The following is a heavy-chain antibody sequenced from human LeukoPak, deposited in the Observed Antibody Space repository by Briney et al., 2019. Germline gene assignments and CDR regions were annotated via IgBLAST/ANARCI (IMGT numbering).Heavy chain of an antibody. V-gene: IGHV3-64*01. Sequence: PGGSLRLSCAASGFTFSSYAMHWVRQAPGKGLVYVSAISSNAGSTYYANSVKGRFTISRDNSKNTLYLQMGSLRAEDMAVYYCARDKTFPDGSIDYWGQGTLVTVSS. CDR2: ISSNAGST. CDR1: GFTFSSYA. D-gene: IGHD2-2*03. CDR3: ARDKTFPDGSIDY. J-gene: IGHJ4*02.